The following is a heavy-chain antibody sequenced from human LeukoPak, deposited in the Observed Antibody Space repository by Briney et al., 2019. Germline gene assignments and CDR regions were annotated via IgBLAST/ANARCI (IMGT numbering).Heavy chain of an antibody. D-gene: IGHD6-25*01. Sequence: SETLSLTYSVYGRSINSYYWSWIRQPPGKGLEYIGYIFYSGSTNYNPSLKSRVTMSVDTSKNQFSLQLSSVTAADTAVYYCATDCPAACPFDYWGQGTLVTVSS. CDR3: ATDCPAACPFDY. J-gene: IGHJ4*02. V-gene: IGHV4-59*01. CDR2: IFYSGST. CDR1: GRSINSYY.